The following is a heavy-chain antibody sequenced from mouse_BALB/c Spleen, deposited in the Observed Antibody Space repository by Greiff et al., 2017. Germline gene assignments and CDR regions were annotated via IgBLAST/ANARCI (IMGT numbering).Heavy chain of an antibody. V-gene: IGHV5-17*02. D-gene: IGHD1-2*01. J-gene: IGHJ2*01. CDR3: AREFHYYGYDYFDY. CDR1: GFTFSSFG. CDR2: ISSGSSTI. Sequence: EVKLVESGGGLVQPGGSRKLSCAASGFTFSSFGMHWVRQAPEKGLEWVAYISSGSSTIYYADTVKGRFTISRDNPKNTLFLQMTSLRSEDTAMYYCAREFHYYGYDYFDYWGQGTTLTVSS.